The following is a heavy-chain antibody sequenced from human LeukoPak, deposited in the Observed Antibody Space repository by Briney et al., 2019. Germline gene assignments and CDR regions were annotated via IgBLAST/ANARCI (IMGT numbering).Heavy chain of an antibody. J-gene: IGHJ4*02. CDR1: GFTFSSYA. CDR2: IYSGGST. CDR3: ARDTPISTIDY. D-gene: IGHD2-2*02. V-gene: IGHV3-66*02. Sequence: QPGGSLRLSCAASGFTFSSYAMSWVRQAPGKGLEWVSVIYSGGSTYYADSVKGRFTISRDNSKNTLYLQMNSLRAEDTAVYYCARDTPISTIDYWGQGTLVTVSS.